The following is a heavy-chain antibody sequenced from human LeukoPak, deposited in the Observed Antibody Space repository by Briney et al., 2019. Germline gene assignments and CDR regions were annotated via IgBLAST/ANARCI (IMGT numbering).Heavy chain of an antibody. Sequence: ASVKVSCTTSGYIFTDYYIHWVRQAPGQGLEWMGILNSSGGSTTYAQKFQGRITMTRDASTSTVYMELRSLGSEDTAVYYCARDRWELPYYFDYWGQGTLVTVSS. J-gene: IGHJ4*02. D-gene: IGHD1-26*01. CDR3: ARDRWELPYYFDY. V-gene: IGHV1-46*01. CDR2: LNSSGGST. CDR1: GYIFTDYY.